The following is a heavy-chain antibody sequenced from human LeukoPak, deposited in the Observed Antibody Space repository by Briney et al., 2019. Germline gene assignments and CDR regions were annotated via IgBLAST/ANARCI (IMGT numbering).Heavy chain of an antibody. D-gene: IGHD3-16*01. V-gene: IGHV4-31*03. CDR1: CGSISSGGYY. Sequence: SQTLSLTCTVSCGSISSGGYYWIWIRQHPGKGLEWIGYTYYSGSTYYNPSLKSRVTISVDTSKNQLSLNLSSVTAADTAVYYCASDLSDDGSPYTSYGMAVWGQGTTVTVSS. J-gene: IGHJ6*02. CDR2: TYYSGST. CDR3: ASDLSDDGSPYTSYGMAV.